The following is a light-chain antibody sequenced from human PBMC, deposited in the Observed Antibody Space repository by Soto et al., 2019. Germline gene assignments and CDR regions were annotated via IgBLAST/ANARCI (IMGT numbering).Light chain of an antibody. V-gene: IGLV2-14*01. CDR3: SSYTSSSTVV. J-gene: IGLJ3*02. Sequence: QSALTQPASVSGYPGQSITISCTGTSSDVGGYNYVSWYQQHPGKAPKLMIYDVSNWPSGVSNRFSGSKSGNTASLTISGLQAEDEADYYCSSYTSSSTVVFGGGTKLTVL. CDR2: DVS. CDR1: SSDVGGYNY.